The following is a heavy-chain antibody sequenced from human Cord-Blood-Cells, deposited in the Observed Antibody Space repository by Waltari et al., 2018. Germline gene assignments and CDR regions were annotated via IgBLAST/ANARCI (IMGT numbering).Heavy chain of an antibody. D-gene: IGHD1-7*01. CDR1: GGTFSSYA. CDR2: IIPIFGTA. V-gene: IGHV1-69*01. CDR3: AKQAAAPGITGTFDY. J-gene: IGHJ4*02. Sequence: QVQLVQSGAAVKKPGSSVKVSCKASGGTFSSYAISWVRQAPGQGLAWMGGIIPIFGTANCAQKFQGRVTITADESTSTAYMELSSLRSEDTAVYYCAKQAAAPGITGTFDYWGQGTLVTVSS.